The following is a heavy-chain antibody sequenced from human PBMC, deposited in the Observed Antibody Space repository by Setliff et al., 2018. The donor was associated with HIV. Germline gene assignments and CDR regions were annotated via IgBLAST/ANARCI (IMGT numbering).Heavy chain of an antibody. CDR1: PYSISSGYY. J-gene: IGHJ4*02. V-gene: IGHV3-11*04. Sequence: LSLTCSVSPYSISSGYYWGWLRQPPGKGLEWVSYITGSGDTIYYADSVKGRFTMSRDNAKDSVYLQMNTLRVEDTAVYYCAREATPRHSSGWVYFDYWGQGMMVTVSS. CDR3: AREATPRHSSGWVYFDY. CDR2: ITGSGDTI. D-gene: IGHD6-19*01.